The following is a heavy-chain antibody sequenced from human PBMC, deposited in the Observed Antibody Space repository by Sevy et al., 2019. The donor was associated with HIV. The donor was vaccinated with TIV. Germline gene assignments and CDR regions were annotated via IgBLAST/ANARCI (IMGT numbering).Heavy chain of an antibody. CDR2: ISPSGSST. D-gene: IGHD2-2*01. J-gene: IGHJ6*02. V-gene: IGHV3-23*01. CDR3: KKVDVVVPIADYGLDV. Sequence: GGSLRLSCAASGFTFSNYAMSWVRQAPGKGLEWVSSISPSGSSTDYADAVKGRFTISRDKSMNTLYLQMNRLSAEDTDVSYCKKVDVVVPIADYGLDVWGQGTTVTVSS. CDR1: GFTFSNYA.